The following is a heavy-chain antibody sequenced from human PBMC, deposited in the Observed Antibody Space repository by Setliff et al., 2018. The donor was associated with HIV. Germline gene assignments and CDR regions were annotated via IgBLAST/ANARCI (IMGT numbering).Heavy chain of an antibody. CDR3: ARLPSARMTIFGVVSYHMDV. V-gene: IGHV5-51*01. D-gene: IGHD3-3*01. CDR1: GYSFTGYW. Sequence: PGESLKISCKASGYSFTGYWIGWVRQMPGKDLELMGIMYPGDSETRYSPSFQGQVTISADKSISTAYLQWSSLKASDTAMYYCARLPSARMTIFGVVSYHMDVWGEGTTVTVSS. J-gene: IGHJ6*03. CDR2: MYPGDSET.